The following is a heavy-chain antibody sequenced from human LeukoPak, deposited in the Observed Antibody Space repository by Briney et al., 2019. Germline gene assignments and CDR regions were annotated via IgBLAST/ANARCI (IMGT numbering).Heavy chain of an antibody. Sequence: SETLSLTCTVSGGSISSYYWNWIRQSAGKGLEWIGRIYTSGSTIYNPSLKSRVTVSVDTSKNQLSLKLSAVTAADTAVYYCARDWGSGSDGRAFDIWGQGTAVTVSS. J-gene: IGHJ3*02. CDR2: IYTSGST. CDR1: GGSISSYY. CDR3: ARDWGSGSDGRAFDI. D-gene: IGHD2-15*01. V-gene: IGHV4-4*07.